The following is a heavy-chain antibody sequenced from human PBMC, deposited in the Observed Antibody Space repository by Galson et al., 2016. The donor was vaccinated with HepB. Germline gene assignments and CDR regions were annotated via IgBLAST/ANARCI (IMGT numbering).Heavy chain of an antibody. J-gene: IGHJ4*02. CDR1: GFTFRRFG. CDR2: ISYDGVSK. CDR3: AKDGGAEDCSGSTCYSRGFFDY. D-gene: IGHD2-15*01. V-gene: IGHV3-30*18. Sequence: SLRLSCAGSGFTFRRFGMHWVRQAPGKGLEWVAVISYDGVSKFYADPVKGRFTISRDNSKNTVFLQMNSLRVEDTAVFYCAKDGGAEDCSGSTCYSRGFFDYWGQGALVAVSS.